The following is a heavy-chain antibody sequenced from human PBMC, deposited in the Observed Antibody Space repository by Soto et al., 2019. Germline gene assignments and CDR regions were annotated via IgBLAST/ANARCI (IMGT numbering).Heavy chain of an antibody. CDR1: GYSSTSYW. CDR2: IYPGDSDT. CDR3: ARWAQPDGPDYYYYYGMDV. V-gene: IGHV5-51*01. J-gene: IGHJ6*02. D-gene: IGHD2-2*01. Sequence: GESLKISCKGSGYSSTSYWIGWVRQMPGKGLEWMGIIYPGDSDTRYSPSFQGQVTISADKSISTAYLQWSSLKASDTAMYYCARWAQPDGPDYYYYYGMDVWGQGTTVTVSS.